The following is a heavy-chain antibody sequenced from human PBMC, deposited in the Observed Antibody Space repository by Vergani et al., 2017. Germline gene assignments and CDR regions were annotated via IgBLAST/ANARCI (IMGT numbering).Heavy chain of an antibody. CDR1: GLTFDDYA. Sequence: EVQLLESGGGLVQPGRSLRLSCAASGLTFDDYAMNWVRHATGKGLEWVSGISWNSGSIGYADSVKGRFTISRDNAKNSLYLQMNSLRAEDTAVYYCAKGPLYYYDSSGYYPSPRFDYWGQGTLVTVSS. D-gene: IGHD3-22*01. J-gene: IGHJ4*02. CDR3: AKGPLYYYDSSGYYPSPRFDY. CDR2: ISWNSGSI. V-gene: IGHV3-9*01.